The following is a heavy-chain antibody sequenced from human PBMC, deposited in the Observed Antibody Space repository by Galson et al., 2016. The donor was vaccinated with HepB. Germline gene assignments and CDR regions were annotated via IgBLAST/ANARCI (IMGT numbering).Heavy chain of an antibody. Sequence: SLRLSCAASGFTVGNNYMSWVCQAPGKGLEWVSLIYSGGNTLYADPVKGRFSISRDNSQNTLYLQMNSPSAEDTAVYYCARNPGASTWGWGQGTLVTVAS. CDR3: ARNPGASTWG. V-gene: IGHV3-66*01. J-gene: IGHJ4*02. D-gene: IGHD6-13*01. CDR1: GFTVGNNY. CDR2: IYSGGNT.